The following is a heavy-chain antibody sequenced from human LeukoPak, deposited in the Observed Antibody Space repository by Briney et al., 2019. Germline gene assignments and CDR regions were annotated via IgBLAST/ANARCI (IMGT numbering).Heavy chain of an antibody. V-gene: IGHV3-30*18. CDR2: ISYDGSNK. J-gene: IGHJ4*02. Sequence: GRSLRLSCAASGFTLSSYGMHWVRQAPGKGLEWVAVISYDGSNKYYADSVKGRFTISRDNSKNTLYLQMNSLRAEDTAVYYCAKPSSGYYFFYWGQGTLVTVSS. CDR3: AKPSSGYYFFY. CDR1: GFTLSSYG. D-gene: IGHD3-22*01.